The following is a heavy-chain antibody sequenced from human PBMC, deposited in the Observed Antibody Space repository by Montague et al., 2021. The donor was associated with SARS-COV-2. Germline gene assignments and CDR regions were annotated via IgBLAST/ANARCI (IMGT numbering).Heavy chain of an antibody. J-gene: IGHJ3*02. D-gene: IGHD3-3*02. CDR3: ARISRNGGFVGVFDI. CDR2: ISDRGNT. V-gene: IGHV4-59*01. CDR1: GDSISNDY. Sequence: SETLSLTCIVSGDSISNDYWCWIRHLPAKGREGRGYISDRGNTNNNTPPNRTITITADTPKNQYSLRLSSVTAADAAVYYCARISRNGGFVGVFDIWGQGTLVTVSS.